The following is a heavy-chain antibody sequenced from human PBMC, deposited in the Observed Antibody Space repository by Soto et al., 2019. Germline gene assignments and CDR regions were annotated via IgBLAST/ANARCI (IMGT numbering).Heavy chain of an antibody. CDR2: IYNSGRT. Sequence: QVQLQESGPGLVKPSETLSLTCTVSGGSISSYYWSWIRQPPGKGLEWIGYIYNSGRTNYNPSLKSRVTISVDTPKNQFSLKLSSVTAPDTAVYYCARRYGYSFDYWGQGTLVTVSS. V-gene: IGHV4-59*08. D-gene: IGHD1-1*01. CDR1: GGSISSYY. J-gene: IGHJ4*02. CDR3: ARRYGYSFDY.